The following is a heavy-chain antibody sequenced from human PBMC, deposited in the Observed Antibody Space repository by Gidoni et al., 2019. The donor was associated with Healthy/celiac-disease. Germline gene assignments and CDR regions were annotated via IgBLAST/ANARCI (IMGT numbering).Heavy chain of an antibody. J-gene: IGHJ5*02. V-gene: IGHV1-46*01. D-gene: IGHD4-17*01. CDR1: GYTFTSYY. Sequence: QVQLVQSGAEVKKPGASVKVSCKASGYTFTSYYMHWVRQAPGQGLEWMGIINPRGGSTSYAQKFQGRVTMTRDTSTSTVYMELSSLRSEDTAVYYCARDPSIGLWNYGDYSWFDPWGQGTLVTVSS. CDR3: ARDPSIGLWNYGDYSWFDP. CDR2: INPRGGST.